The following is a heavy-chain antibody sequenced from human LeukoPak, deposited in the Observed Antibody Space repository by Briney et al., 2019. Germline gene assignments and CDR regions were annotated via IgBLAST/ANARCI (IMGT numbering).Heavy chain of an antibody. CDR2: IYHTGST. V-gene: IGHV4-30-2*03. CDR3: ANRRDGYNS. J-gene: IGHJ4*02. D-gene: IGHD5-24*01. Sequence: PSETLSLTCDVSGGSISSGLYSWSWIRQPLGKGLEWIGCIYHTGSTYYNPSLKSRVTISVDTSKNQFSLNLSSVTAADTAVYYCANRRDGYNSWGQGTLVTVSS. CDR1: GGSISSGLYS.